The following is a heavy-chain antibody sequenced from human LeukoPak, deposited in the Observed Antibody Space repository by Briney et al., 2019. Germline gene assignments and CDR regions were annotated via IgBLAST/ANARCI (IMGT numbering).Heavy chain of an antibody. V-gene: IGHV3-21*01. CDR2: ISGRGDDV. Sequence: PGGSLRLSCAASGFTFSSYRMNWVRQAPGKGLEWVSFISGRGDDVYYADSLKGRFAISRDDAKNSLYLQMNSLRAEDTGVYYCAREDYGDDLDYWGQGTLVAVSS. CDR1: GFTFSSYR. D-gene: IGHD4-17*01. J-gene: IGHJ4*02. CDR3: AREDYGDDLDY.